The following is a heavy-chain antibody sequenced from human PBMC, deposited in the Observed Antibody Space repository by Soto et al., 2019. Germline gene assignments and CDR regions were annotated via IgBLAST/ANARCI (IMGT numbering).Heavy chain of an antibody. D-gene: IGHD3-10*01. CDR3: AGDFYGSRAAGWFDP. Sequence: SEPLSLTCGFSGYSISSGYQWGWIRRPPGKGPEWIGSVYHDGRTRYNPPLESRVTISVDTSKNQFSLNLNSVTVADTAMYYCAGDFYGSRAAGWFDPWGQGTLVTSPQ. CDR2: VYHDGRT. V-gene: IGHV4-38-2*02. CDR1: GYSISSGYQ. J-gene: IGHJ5*02.